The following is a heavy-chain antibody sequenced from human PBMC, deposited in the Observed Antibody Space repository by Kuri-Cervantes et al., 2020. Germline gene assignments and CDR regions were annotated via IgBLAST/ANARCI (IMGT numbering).Heavy chain of an antibody. CDR2: ITYDGSNK. CDR1: VFTFSSYA. J-gene: IGHJ3*02. V-gene: IGHV3-30-3*01. Sequence: GGSPRLSCAASVFTFSSYAMHWVRQAPGKGLEGVAVITYDGSNKYYADSVKGRFTVSRDNAKNSPYLQMNSLRAEDTAVYYCAGSSWSHDAFDIWGEGTKVTVSS. D-gene: IGHD6-13*01. CDR3: AGSSWSHDAFDI.